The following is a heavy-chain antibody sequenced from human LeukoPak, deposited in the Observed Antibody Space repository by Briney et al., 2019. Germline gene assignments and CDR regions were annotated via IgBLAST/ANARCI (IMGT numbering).Heavy chain of an antibody. Sequence: WASVKVSCKASGGTFSSYAISWVRQAPGQGLEWMGGIIPIFGTANYAQKFQGRVTITTDESTSTAYMELSSLRSEDTAVYYCARDQAKYCSSTSGSAFDPWGQGTLVTVSS. J-gene: IGHJ5*02. V-gene: IGHV1-69*05. CDR3: ARDQAKYCSSTSGSAFDP. D-gene: IGHD2-2*01. CDR1: GGTFSSYA. CDR2: IIPIFGTA.